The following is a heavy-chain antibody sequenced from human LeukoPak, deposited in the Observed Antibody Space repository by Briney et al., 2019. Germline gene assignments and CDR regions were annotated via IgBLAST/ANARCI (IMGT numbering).Heavy chain of an antibody. D-gene: IGHD3-22*01. Sequence: GASVKVSCKASGYTFTGYYMHWVRQAPGQGLEWMGGIIPIFGTANYAQKFQGRVTITADKSTSTAYMELSSLRSEDTAVYYCARETSLDDSSGYYLTYFDYWGQGTLVTVSS. CDR3: ARETSLDDSSGYYLTYFDY. V-gene: IGHV1-69*06. J-gene: IGHJ4*02. CDR1: GYTFTGYY. CDR2: IIPIFGTA.